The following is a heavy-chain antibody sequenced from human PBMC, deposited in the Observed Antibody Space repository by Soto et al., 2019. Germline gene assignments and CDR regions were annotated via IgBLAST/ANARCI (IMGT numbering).Heavy chain of an antibody. CDR3: ARGQWGAFDL. J-gene: IGHJ3*01. D-gene: IGHD1-26*01. Sequence: DVQLVESGGGSVQPGGSLSLSCAATGFTFSYYWMHWVRQAPGKGLVWVSRIHSDGSSTTDADSVKGRFTISRDNAKNTLYLEMNGLRAEDTDVYYCARGQWGAFDLWGQGTMVTVAS. CDR2: IHSDGSST. CDR1: GFTFSYYW. V-gene: IGHV3-74*01.